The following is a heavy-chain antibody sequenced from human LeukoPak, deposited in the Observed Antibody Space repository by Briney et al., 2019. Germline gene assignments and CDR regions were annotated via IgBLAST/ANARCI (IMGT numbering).Heavy chain of an antibody. CDR2: IKQDGSEK. D-gene: IGHD2-2*01. J-gene: IGHJ4*02. CDR3: ARGLDCRSTSCYLDN. V-gene: IGHV3-7*01. Sequence: GGSLRLSCAASGFTFTKYWMTWVRQAPGKGLEWVANIKQDGSEKFYVDPVKGRFTISRDNAKNSLDLQINSLGAEDTAVYYCARGLDCRSTSCYLDNWGQGTLVTVSS. CDR1: GFTFTKYW.